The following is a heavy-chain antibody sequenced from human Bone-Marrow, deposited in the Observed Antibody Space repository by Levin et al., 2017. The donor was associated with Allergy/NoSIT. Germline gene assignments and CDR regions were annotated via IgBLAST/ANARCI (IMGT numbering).Heavy chain of an antibody. Sequence: KISCKASGGTSSSYAFSWVRQAPGQGLEWMGGIIPIFGTANYAQKFQGRVTITADKSTGTAYMELSSLRSEDTAVFYCARGKPHHDYYYYMDVWGKGTTVTVSS. V-gene: IGHV1-69*06. CDR2: IIPIFGTA. CDR1: GGTSSSYA. D-gene: IGHD1-1*01. J-gene: IGHJ6*03. CDR3: ARGKPHHDYYYYMDV.